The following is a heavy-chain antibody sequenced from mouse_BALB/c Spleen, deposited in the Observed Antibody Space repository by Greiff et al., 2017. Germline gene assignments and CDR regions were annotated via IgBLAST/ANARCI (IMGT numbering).Heavy chain of an antibody. CDR3: ARDMSSYWYFDV. CDR2: IRNKANGYTT. D-gene: IGHD1-1*01. V-gene: IGHV7-3*02. Sequence: EVQRVESGGGLVQPGGSLRLSCATSGFTFTDYYMSWVRQPPGKALEWLGFIRNKANGYTTEYSASVKGRFTISRDNSQSILYLQMNTLRAEDSATYYCARDMSSYWYFDVWGAGTTVTVSS. J-gene: IGHJ1*01. CDR1: GFTFTDYY.